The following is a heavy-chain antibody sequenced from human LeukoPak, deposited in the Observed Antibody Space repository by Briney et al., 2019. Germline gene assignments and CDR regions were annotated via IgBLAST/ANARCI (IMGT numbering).Heavy chain of an antibody. J-gene: IGHJ4*02. D-gene: IGHD6-19*01. CDR2: IYYMLNA. CDR1: GASMRDHY. Sequence: SETLPLTCAVSGASMRDHYWTWIRQPPGKGPEWIGNIYYMLNANSYNPSLKSRVSISMDTPGTQFSLKLNSVTAADTAVYYCATSFRSGWGFDSWGQGILVAVSS. CDR3: ATSFRSGWGFDS. V-gene: IGHV4-59*11.